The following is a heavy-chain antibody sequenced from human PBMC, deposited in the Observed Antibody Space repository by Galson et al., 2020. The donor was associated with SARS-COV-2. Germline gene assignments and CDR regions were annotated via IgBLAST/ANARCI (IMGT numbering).Heavy chain of an antibody. J-gene: IGHJ5*02. D-gene: IGHD5-12*01. CDR3: ARHRNRGLEMATLGS. Sequence: SETLSLTCTVSGGSISSYYWSWIRQPPGKGLEWIGYIYYSGSTNYNPSLKSRVTISVDTSKNQFSLKLSSVTAADTAVYYCARHRNRGLEMATLGSWGQGTLVTVSS. CDR1: GGSISSYY. V-gene: IGHV4-59*08. CDR2: IYYSGST.